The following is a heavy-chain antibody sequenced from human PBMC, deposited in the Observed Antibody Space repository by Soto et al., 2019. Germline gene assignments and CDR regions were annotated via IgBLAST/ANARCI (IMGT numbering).Heavy chain of an antibody. J-gene: IGHJ4*02. CDR3: ARGGAGATTDY. Sequence: ASVKVSCKASGYTFTSYAMPWVRQAPGQRLEWMGWINAGNGNTKYSQKFQGRVTITRDTASSTAYMELSSLRSEGTAVYYCARGGAGATTDYWAQATMVTVSS. CDR2: INAGNGNT. V-gene: IGHV1-3*01. CDR1: GYTFTSYA. D-gene: IGHD1-26*01.